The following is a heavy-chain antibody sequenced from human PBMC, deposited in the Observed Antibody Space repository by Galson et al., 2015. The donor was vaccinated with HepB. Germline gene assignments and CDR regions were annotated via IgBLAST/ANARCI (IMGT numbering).Heavy chain of an antibody. V-gene: IGHV3-53*01. D-gene: IGHD4/OR15-4a*01. CDR3: GRGANQDWYFDL. CDR2: IYPGGSI. CDR1: GVNVSSDY. J-gene: IGHJ2*01. Sequence: SLRLSCAASGVNVSSDYMSWVRQAPGKGLEWVSAIYPGGSIYYADSVRGRFTISRDNSKNTLYLQMNSLSAEDTAVYHCGRGANQDWYFDLWGRGTLVTVSS.